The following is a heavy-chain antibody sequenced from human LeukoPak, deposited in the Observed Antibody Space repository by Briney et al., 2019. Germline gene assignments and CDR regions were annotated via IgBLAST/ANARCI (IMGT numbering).Heavy chain of an antibody. CDR2: ISYDGSNK. J-gene: IGHJ4*02. CDR3: AKEVVVASRTFDY. CDR1: GFTFSSYG. D-gene: IGHD3-22*01. Sequence: GGSLRLSCVASGFTFSSYGMHWVRQAPGKGLEWVAVISYDGSNKYYADSVKGQFTISRDNSKNTLYLQMNSLRAEDTAVYYCAKEVVVASRTFDYWGQGTLVTVSS. V-gene: IGHV3-30*18.